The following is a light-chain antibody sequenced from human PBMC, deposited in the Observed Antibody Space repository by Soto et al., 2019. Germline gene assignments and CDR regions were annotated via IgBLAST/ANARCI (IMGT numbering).Light chain of an antibody. CDR1: QSISSW. V-gene: IGKV1-5*01. CDR2: DAS. Sequence: DIQMTQSPSTLSASVGDRVTITCRASQSISSWLAWYQQKPGKAPKLLIYDASSLESGVPSRFSGSGSGTEFTLTIRSLQPDDFAPYYCQQYNSYSSTFGPGTKVDIK. CDR3: QQYNSYSST. J-gene: IGKJ3*01.